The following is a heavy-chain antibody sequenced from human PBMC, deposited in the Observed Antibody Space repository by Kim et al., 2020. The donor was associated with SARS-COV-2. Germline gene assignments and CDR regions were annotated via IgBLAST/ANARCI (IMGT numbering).Heavy chain of an antibody. CDR1: GGSISSYY. CDR2: IYYSGST. CDR3: AGYDFWSVEGPDAFDI. D-gene: IGHD3-3*01. Sequence: SETLSLTCTVSGGSISSYYWSWIRQPPGKGLEWIGYIYYSGSTNYNPSLKSRVTISVDTSKNQFSLKLSSVTAADTAVYYCAGYDFWSVEGPDAFDIWGQGTMVTVSS. V-gene: IGHV4-59*08. J-gene: IGHJ3*02.